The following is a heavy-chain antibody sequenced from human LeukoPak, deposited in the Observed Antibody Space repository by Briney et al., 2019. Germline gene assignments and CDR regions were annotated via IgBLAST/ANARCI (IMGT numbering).Heavy chain of an antibody. CDR2: IIPIFGTA. Sequence: EASVKVSCKASGYTFTSYGISWVRQAPGQGLEWMGGIIPIFGTANYAQKFQGRVTITTDESTSTAYMELSSLRSEDTAVYYCARDDFWSGYYGVGFDYWGQGTLVTVSS. CDR3: ARDDFWSGYYGVGFDY. J-gene: IGHJ4*02. V-gene: IGHV1-69*05. CDR1: GYTFTSYG. D-gene: IGHD3-3*01.